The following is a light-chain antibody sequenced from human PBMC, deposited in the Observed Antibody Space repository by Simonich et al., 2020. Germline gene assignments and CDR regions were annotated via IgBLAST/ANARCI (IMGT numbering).Light chain of an antibody. CDR1: NIGSKS. CDR2: DDS. V-gene: IGLV3-21*01. CDR3: NSRDSSGNHLVV. J-gene: IGLJ2*01. Sequence: SYVLTQPPSVSVAPGKTARITCGGNNIGSKSVHWYQQKPGQAPVLVVYDDSDRPSGIPDRFSGSSSGNTASLTITGAQAEDEADYYCNSRDSSGNHLVVFGGGTKLTVL.